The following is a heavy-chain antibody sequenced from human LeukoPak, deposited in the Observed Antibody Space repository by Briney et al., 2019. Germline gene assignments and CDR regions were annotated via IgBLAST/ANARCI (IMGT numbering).Heavy chain of an antibody. J-gene: IGHJ4*02. Sequence: ASVKVSCKASGGTFSSYAISWVRQAPGQGLEWMGGIIPIFGTANYAQKFQGRVTITADESTSTAYMELSSLRSEDTAVYYCARVVKEGYCGSGSYYGYWGQGTLVTVSS. CDR1: GGTFSSYA. D-gene: IGHD3-10*01. V-gene: IGHV1-69*13. CDR2: IIPIFGTA. CDR3: ARVVKEGYCGSGSYYGY.